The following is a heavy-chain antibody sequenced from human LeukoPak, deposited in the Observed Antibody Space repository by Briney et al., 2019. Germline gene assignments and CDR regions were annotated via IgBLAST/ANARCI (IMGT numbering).Heavy chain of an antibody. CDR3: ARDHYYSSWPN. J-gene: IGHJ4*02. D-gene: IGHD6-13*01. CDR1: GFTFSSYA. Sequence: PGGSLRLSCSASGFTFSSYAMHWVRQAPGKGLEWVSGINADDFRTYYADSVKGRFTISRDNSKNTLSLQLNSLRAEDTAVYYCARDHYYSSWPNWGQGTLVTVSS. V-gene: IGHV3-23*01. CDR2: INADDFRT.